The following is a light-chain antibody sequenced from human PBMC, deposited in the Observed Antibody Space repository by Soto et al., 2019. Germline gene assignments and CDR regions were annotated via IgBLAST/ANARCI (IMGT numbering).Light chain of an antibody. J-gene: IGKJ4*01. CDR2: GAS. V-gene: IGKV3-15*01. CDR3: QQYNNWLLT. Sequence: EIVRTQSPAPLSVSTGERATLSCRASQSVSSNLAWYQQKPGQAPRLLIYGASTRATGIPARFSGSGSGTEFTLTISSLQSEDFAVYYCQQYNNWLLTFGGGTKVAIK. CDR1: QSVSSN.